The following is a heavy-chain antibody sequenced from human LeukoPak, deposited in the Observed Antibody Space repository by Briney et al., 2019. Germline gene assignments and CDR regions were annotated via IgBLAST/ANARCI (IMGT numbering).Heavy chain of an antibody. Sequence: PGGSLRLSCAASGFTFSSYAMSWVRQAPGKGLEWVSAISGSGGSTYYADSVKGRFTISRDNSKNTLYLQMNSLRAEDTAVYYCAKDQAWVVPASNWFDPWGQGTLVTVSP. V-gene: IGHV3-23*01. CDR1: GFTFSSYA. CDR2: ISGSGGST. CDR3: AKDQAWVVPASNWFDP. D-gene: IGHD2-2*01. J-gene: IGHJ5*02.